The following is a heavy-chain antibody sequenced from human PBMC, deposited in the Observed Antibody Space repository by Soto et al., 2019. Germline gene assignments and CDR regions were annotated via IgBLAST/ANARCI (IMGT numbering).Heavy chain of an antibody. J-gene: IGHJ4*02. V-gene: IGHV1-8*01. CDR2: MNPNSGNT. CDR3: ARGRFIEAAGSRDYFDY. Sequence: PSVKVSCKASGYTFTSYDINWVRQATGQGLEWMGWMNPNSGNTGYAQKFQGRVTMTRNTSISTAYMELSSLRSEDTAVYYCARGRFIEAAGSRDYFDYWGQGTLVTVSS. D-gene: IGHD6-13*01. CDR1: GYTFTSYD.